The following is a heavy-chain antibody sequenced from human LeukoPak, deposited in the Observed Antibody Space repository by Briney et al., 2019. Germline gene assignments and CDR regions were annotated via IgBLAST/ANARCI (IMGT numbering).Heavy chain of an antibody. CDR1: GGSISSSSYY. D-gene: IGHD5-24*01. J-gene: IGHJ4*02. Sequence: SETLSLTCTVSGGSISSSSYYWGWIRQPPGTGLEWIGSIYYSGSTYYNPSLKSRVTISVDTSKNQFSLKLSSVTAADTAVYYCARRDGYNREYYFDYWGQGTLVTVSS. CDR2: IYYSGST. CDR3: ARRDGYNREYYFDY. V-gene: IGHV4-39*01.